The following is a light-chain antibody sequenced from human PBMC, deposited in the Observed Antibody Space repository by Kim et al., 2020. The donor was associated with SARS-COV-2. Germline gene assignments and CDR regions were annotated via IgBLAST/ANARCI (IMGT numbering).Light chain of an antibody. J-gene: IGLJ2*01. CDR3: QAWDSSTEVV. CDR2: QDS. V-gene: IGLV3-1*01. Sequence: VSPRQTASITCSGDKLGDKYACWYQQKPGQSPVLVIYQDSKRPSGIPERFSGSNSGNTATLTISGTQAMDEADYYCQAWDSSTEVVFGGGTQLTVL. CDR1: KLGDKY.